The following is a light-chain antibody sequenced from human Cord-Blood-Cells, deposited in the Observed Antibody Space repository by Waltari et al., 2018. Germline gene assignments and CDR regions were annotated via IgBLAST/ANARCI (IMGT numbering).Light chain of an antibody. V-gene: IGLV2-14*01. CDR1: SSDVGGYNY. CDR2: DVS. Sequence: QSALTQPASVSGSPGQSLTISCTGTSSDVGGYNYVSWYQQHPGKAPKLMIYDVSNRPAGVYNRFSGSKSGNTASLTISGLQAEDEADYYCSSYTSSSTLDVFGTGTKVTVL. J-gene: IGLJ1*01. CDR3: SSYTSSSTLDV.